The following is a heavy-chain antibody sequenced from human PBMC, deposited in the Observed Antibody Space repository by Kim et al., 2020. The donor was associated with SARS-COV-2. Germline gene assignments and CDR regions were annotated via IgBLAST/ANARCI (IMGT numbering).Heavy chain of an antibody. CDR1: RESFSGYF. D-gene: IGHD3-10*01. V-gene: IGHV4-34*01. CDR2: INHSGST. J-gene: IGHJ6*02. CDR3: ARGRGTTLVRGPYGMDV. Sequence: SETLSLTCPVYRESFSGYFWSWIRQPPGKGLEWIGEINHSGSTNYNPPLKSRVTISLDTSNNQVSLKLNSVTAADTAIYYCARGRGTTLVRGPYGMDVCGQGTTVTVSS.